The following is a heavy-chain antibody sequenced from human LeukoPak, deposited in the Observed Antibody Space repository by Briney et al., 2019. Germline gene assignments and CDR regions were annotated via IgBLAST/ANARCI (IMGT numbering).Heavy chain of an antibody. Sequence: ASVKVSCKASGYTFTSYGISWVRQAPGQGLEWMGWISAYNGNTNYAQKLQGRVTMTTDTSTSTAYMELRSLRSDDTAVYYCARDRIVVLPAAMGYYGMDVWGQGTTVTVSS. CDR2: ISAYNGNT. D-gene: IGHD2-2*01. V-gene: IGHV1-18*01. CDR3: ARDRIVVLPAAMGYYGMDV. J-gene: IGHJ6*02. CDR1: GYTFTSYG.